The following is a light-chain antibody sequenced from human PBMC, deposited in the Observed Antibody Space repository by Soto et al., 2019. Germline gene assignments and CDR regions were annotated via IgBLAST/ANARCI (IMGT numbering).Light chain of an antibody. V-gene: IGLV1-44*01. CDR3: ASWDDSLNGWV. CDR2: SNS. J-gene: IGLJ3*02. CDR1: SSNIGSNP. Sequence: QSVLTQPPSASGTPGQRVIISCSGSSSNIGSNPVNWYQQLPGTAPKLLIYSNSQRPSGVPDRFSGSKSGTSASLAISGPQSEDEADYYCASWDDSLNGWVFGGGTKVTVL.